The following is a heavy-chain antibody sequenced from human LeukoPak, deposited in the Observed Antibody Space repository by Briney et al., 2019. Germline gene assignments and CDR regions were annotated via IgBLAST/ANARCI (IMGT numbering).Heavy chain of an antibody. CDR3: ARDEIQLWLWGYYYYGMDV. CDR1: GFTFSSYS. D-gene: IGHD5-18*01. Sequence: PGGSLRLSCAASGFTFSSYSMNWVRQAPGKGLEWVSSISSSSSYIYYADSVKGRFTISRDNAKNSLYLQMNSLRAEDTAVYYCARDEIQLWLWGYYYYGMDVWGQGTTVTVSS. J-gene: IGHJ6*02. CDR2: ISSSSSYI. V-gene: IGHV3-21*01.